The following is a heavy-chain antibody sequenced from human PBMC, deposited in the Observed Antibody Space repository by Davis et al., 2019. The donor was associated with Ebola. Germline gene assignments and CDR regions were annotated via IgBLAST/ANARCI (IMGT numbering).Heavy chain of an antibody. CDR3: ANGDFWSAIFHY. Sequence: PGGSLRLSCADSVITFSSYAMTWVRQAPGKGLEWVSAISGSGGTTYYAGSVKGRFTVSRDNSKKTMYLQMNSLRAEDTAVYYCANGDFWSAIFHYWGQGTLVTVSS. V-gene: IGHV3-23*01. D-gene: IGHD3-3*01. CDR1: VITFSSYA. CDR2: ISGSGGTT. J-gene: IGHJ4*02.